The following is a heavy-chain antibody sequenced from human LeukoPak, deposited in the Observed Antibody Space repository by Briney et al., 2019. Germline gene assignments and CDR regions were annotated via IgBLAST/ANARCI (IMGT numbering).Heavy chain of an antibody. Sequence: PGGSLRLSCAASGFIFGNYAMSWARQAPGKGLEWVSTISGGGGDTDYADSVKGRFTISRDNSKNTLHLQMNSLRAEDTAVYYCAKGNQRAYDAFDIWGQGTMVTVSS. D-gene: IGHD1-14*01. CDR2: ISGGGGDT. CDR3: AKGNQRAYDAFDI. CDR1: GFIFGNYA. V-gene: IGHV3-23*01. J-gene: IGHJ3*02.